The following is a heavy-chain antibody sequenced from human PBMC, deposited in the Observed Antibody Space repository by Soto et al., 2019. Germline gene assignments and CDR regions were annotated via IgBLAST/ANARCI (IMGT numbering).Heavy chain of an antibody. V-gene: IGHV1-69*01. J-gene: IGHJ6*02. CDR1: GGTFSSYA. CDR2: SIPISETT. CDR3: ARSQGSSTSLEIYYYYYYGMDV. D-gene: IGHD2-2*01. Sequence: QVQLVQSGAEVKKPGSSVKVSCKASGGTFSSYAISWVRQAPGQGLEWMGGSIPISETTNYAQKSQGRVTITADESKSTAYMELSSLKSEDTAVYYCARSQGSSTSLEIYYYYYYGMDVWGQGTTVTVSS.